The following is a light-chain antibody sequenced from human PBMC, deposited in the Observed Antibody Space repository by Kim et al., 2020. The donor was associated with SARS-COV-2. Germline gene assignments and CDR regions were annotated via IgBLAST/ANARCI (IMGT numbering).Light chain of an antibody. J-gene: IGKJ5*01. Sequence: DIQMTQSPSSVSASVGDRVTITCRASQGISSWLVWYQQKPGKAPKLLIYAASTLQSGVPSRFSGSGSGTDFTLTISSLQPEDFATYYCQQANSFPITFVQGTRLEIK. CDR3: QQANSFPIT. CDR2: AAS. CDR1: QGISSW. V-gene: IGKV1-12*01.